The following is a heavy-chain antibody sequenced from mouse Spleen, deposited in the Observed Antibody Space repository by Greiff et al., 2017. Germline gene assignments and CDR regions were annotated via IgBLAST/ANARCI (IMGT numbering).Heavy chain of an antibody. Sequence: EVKLMESGGGLVKPGGSLKLSCAASGFTFSSYTMSWVRQTPEKRLEWVATISGGGGNTYYPDSVKGRFTISRDNAKNTLYLQMSSLRSEDTALYYCARPIYYGYDEGFAYWGQGTLVTVSA. CDR2: ISGGGGNT. D-gene: IGHD2-2*01. J-gene: IGHJ3*01. V-gene: IGHV5-9*01. CDR1: GFTFSSYT. CDR3: ARPIYYGYDEGFAY.